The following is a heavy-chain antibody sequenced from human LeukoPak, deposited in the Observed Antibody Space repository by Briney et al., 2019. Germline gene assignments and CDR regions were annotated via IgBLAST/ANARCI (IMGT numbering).Heavy chain of an antibody. CDR3: ARDLYPNTAMGRTFDY. CDR1: GYTFTSYG. D-gene: IGHD5-18*01. J-gene: IGHJ4*02. Sequence: ASVKVSCKASGYTFTSYGISWVRQAPGQGLEWMGWISAYNGNTNYAQKLQGRVTMTTDTSTSTAYMELRSLRSDDTAVYYCARDLYPNTAMGRTFDYWGQGTLVTVSS. CDR2: ISAYNGNT. V-gene: IGHV1-18*01.